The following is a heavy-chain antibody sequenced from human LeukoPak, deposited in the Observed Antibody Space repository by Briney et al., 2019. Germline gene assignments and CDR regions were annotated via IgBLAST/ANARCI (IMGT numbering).Heavy chain of an antibody. D-gene: IGHD3-16*01. CDR2: ISSSSSTI. CDR1: GFTFSSYS. CDR3: ARALYYVWGSYHNGDAFDI. Sequence: GGSLRLSCAASGFTFSSYSMNWVRQAPGKWLEWVSYISSSSSTIYYADSVKGRFTISRDNAKNSLYLQMNSLRAEDTAVYYCARALYYVWGSYHNGDAFDIWGQGTMVTVSS. J-gene: IGHJ3*02. V-gene: IGHV3-48*01.